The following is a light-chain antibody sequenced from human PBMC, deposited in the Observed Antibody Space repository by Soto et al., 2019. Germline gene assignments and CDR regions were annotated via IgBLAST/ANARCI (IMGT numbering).Light chain of an antibody. CDR2: VAS. Sequence: AIQLTQSPSSLSASVGDTVTITCRASQGITTALAWYQQKPGKAPKLLISVASSLESGVPSRFSGRGSGTDFTLTINSLQPEDFATYYCQQFNSYPITFGQGTRLEIK. CDR3: QQFNSYPIT. CDR1: QGITTA. V-gene: IGKV1-13*02. J-gene: IGKJ5*01.